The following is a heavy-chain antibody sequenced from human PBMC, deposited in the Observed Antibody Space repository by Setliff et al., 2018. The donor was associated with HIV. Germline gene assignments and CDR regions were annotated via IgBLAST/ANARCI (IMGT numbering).Heavy chain of an antibody. CDR2: IFTSGST. CDR3: SRETQITKVRGAPPTPYHFYYMEV. V-gene: IGHV4-61*09. CDR1: GGSITRGFVW. D-gene: IGHD3-10*01. Sequence: PSESLSLTCTLAGGSITRGFVWWSWIRQPAGKGLEWIGHIFTSGSTNYNPSLMSRASMSVDTSKSHFSLNLTSVTAADTAVYYCSRETQITKVRGAPPTPYHFYYMEVWGKGTTVTVSS. J-gene: IGHJ6*03.